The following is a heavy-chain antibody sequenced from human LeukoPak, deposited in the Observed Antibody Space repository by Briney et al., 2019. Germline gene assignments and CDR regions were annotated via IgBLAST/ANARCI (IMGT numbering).Heavy chain of an antibody. CDR3: ARGGLEYQLLSYFDY. D-gene: IGHD2-2*01. V-gene: IGHV4-59*01. J-gene: IGHJ4*02. Sequence: ETPSLTCTVSGGSISSYYWSWIRQPPGKGLEWIGYIYYSGSTNFNPSLKSRVTISVDTSKNQFSLKLSSVTAADTAVYYCARGGLEYQLLSYFDYWGQGTLVTVSS. CDR1: GGSISSYY. CDR2: IYYSGST.